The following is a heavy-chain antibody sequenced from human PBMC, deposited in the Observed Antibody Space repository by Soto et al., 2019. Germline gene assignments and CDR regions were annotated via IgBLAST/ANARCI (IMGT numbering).Heavy chain of an antibody. D-gene: IGHD2-2*01. CDR3: AKSVPSCKGTSCSPEAFDI. CDR2: ISHDGGNE. V-gene: IGHV3-30*18. Sequence: QVQLVESGGGVVQPGRSLRLSCAASRFTFSDYGMHWVRQAPGKGRERVAAISHDGGNEYYADALKSRFTISRDNSNNTLYLQMNSMRAEDTALYYCAKSVPSCKGTSCSPEAFDIWGQGTGVTVSS. J-gene: IGHJ3*02. CDR1: RFTFSDYG.